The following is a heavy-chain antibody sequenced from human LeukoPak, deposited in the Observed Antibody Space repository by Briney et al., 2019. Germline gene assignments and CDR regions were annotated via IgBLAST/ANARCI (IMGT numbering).Heavy chain of an antibody. V-gene: IGHV4-30-4*08. J-gene: IGHJ6*03. D-gene: IGHD3-16*02. CDR2: IYYSGST. Sequence: PSETLSLTCTVSGVSISSGDYYWSWIRQPPGKGLEWIGYIYYSGSTYYNPSLKSRVTISVDTSKNQFTLKLSSVTAADTAVYYCARDSHRGYYYYYYMDVWGKGTTVTVSS. CDR3: ARDSHRGYYYYYYMDV. CDR1: GVSISSGDYY.